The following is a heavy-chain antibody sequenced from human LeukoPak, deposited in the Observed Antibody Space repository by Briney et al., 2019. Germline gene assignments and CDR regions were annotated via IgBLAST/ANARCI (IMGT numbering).Heavy chain of an antibody. CDR1: GGTFSSYA. J-gene: IGHJ4*02. V-gene: IGHV1-69*04. D-gene: IGHD6-13*01. CDR3: ARAIVLGQQLVS. Sequence: SVKVSCKASGGTFSSYAISWVRQAPGQGLEWMGRIIPILGIANYAQKFQGRVTITADKSTSTAYMELSSLRSEDTAVYYCARAIVLGQQLVSWGQGTLVTVSS. CDR2: IIPILGIA.